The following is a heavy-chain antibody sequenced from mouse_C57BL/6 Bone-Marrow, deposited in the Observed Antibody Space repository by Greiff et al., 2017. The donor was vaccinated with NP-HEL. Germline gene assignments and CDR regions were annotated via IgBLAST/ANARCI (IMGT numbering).Heavy chain of an antibody. CDR1: GFTFSSYA. J-gene: IGHJ2*01. Sequence: EVMLVESGGGLVKPGGSLKLSCAASGFTFSSYAMSWVRQTPEKRLEWVATISDGGSYTYYPDNVKGRFTISRDNAKNNLYLQMSHLKSEDTAMYYCARDPPAKTFDYWGQGTTLTVSS. CDR3: ARDPPAKTFDY. V-gene: IGHV5-4*01. CDR2: ISDGGSYT.